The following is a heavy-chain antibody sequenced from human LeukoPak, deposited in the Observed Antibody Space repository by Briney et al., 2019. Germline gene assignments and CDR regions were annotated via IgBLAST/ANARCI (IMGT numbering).Heavy chain of an antibody. CDR2: INPRSGGA. D-gene: IGHD4-17*01. Sequence: ASVMVSCEASGYTFIGYYMLWVRQAPGQGLEWMGWINPRSGGANYAQKFQGRVTMTRDTSISTAYMELSRLTSDDTAIYYCARARTDYGDYYGLDVWGQGTSVTVSS. CDR3: ARARTDYGDYYGLDV. J-gene: IGHJ6*02. CDR1: GYTFIGYY. V-gene: IGHV1-2*02.